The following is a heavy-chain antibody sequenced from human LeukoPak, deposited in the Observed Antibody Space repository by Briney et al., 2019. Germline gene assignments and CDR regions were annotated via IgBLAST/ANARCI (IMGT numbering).Heavy chain of an antibody. CDR3: ARVHVDIVVVPAARFTYYYYMDV. CDR1: GFTFSSYW. J-gene: IGHJ6*03. Sequence: GGSLRLSCAASGFTFSSYWMSWVRQAPGKGLEWVANIKQDGSEKYYVDSVKGRFTISRDNAKNSLYLQMNSLRAEDTAVYYCARVHVDIVVVPAARFTYYYYMDVWGKGTTVTISS. CDR2: IKQDGSEK. V-gene: IGHV3-7*01. D-gene: IGHD2-2*01.